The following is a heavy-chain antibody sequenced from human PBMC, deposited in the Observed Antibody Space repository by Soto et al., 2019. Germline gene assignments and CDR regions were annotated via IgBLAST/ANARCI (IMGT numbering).Heavy chain of an antibody. CDR3: ARGRRVSSGWYNWFDP. Sequence: TLSLTCTVSGGSISSGGYYWSWIRQHPGKGLEWIGYIYYSGSTYYNPSLKSRVTISVDTSKNQFSLKLSSVTAADTAVYYCARGRRVSSGWYNWFDPWGQGTLVTVSS. J-gene: IGHJ5*02. D-gene: IGHD6-19*01. V-gene: IGHV4-31*03. CDR1: GGSISSGGYY. CDR2: IYYSGST.